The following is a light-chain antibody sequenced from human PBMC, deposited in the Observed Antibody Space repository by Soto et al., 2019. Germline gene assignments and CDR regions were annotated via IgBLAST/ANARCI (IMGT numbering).Light chain of an antibody. J-gene: IGLJ2*01. CDR3: CSYAGSSTS. CDR2: EGS. CDR1: SSDVGSYNL. Sequence: QSALTQPASVSGSPGQSITISCTGTSSDVGSYNLVSWYQQHPGKAPKLMIYEGSKRPSGVSNRFSGSKSGNTASLTISGFQAEDEADYYCCSYAGSSTSFGGGTKVTVL. V-gene: IGLV2-23*01.